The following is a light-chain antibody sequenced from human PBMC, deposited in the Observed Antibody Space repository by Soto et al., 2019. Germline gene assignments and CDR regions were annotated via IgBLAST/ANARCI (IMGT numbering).Light chain of an antibody. CDR3: QHLRTYPFS. Sequence: DIQLTQSPSFLSASVGDRVTVSCRASQDISTSLAWFQQKAGKVPQLLVYPASTLQDGVPSRFSGSGSGTYFTLTINNLQAEDFATYDCQHLRTYPFSFGPGTKFDIK. J-gene: IGKJ2*03. CDR1: QDISTS. CDR2: PAS. V-gene: IGKV1-9*01.